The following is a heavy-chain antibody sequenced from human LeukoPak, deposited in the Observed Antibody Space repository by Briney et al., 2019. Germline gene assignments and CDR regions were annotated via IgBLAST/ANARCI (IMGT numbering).Heavy chain of an antibody. CDR3: ARDLIYDSSGYYPL. J-gene: IGHJ4*02. D-gene: IGHD3-22*01. V-gene: IGHV3-7*01. CDR1: GFTFSSYW. Sequence: GGSLRLSCAASGFTFSSYWMSWVRQAPGKGLEGVANIKQDGSEKYYVDSVKGRFTISRDNAKNSLYLQMNSLRAEDTAVYYCARDLIYDSSGYYPLGGQGTLVTVSS. CDR2: IKQDGSEK.